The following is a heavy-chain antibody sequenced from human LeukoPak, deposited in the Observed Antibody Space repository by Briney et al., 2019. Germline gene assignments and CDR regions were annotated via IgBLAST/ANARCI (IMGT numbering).Heavy chain of an antibody. CDR3: ARDLQPALYADY. V-gene: IGHV1-69*13. J-gene: IGHJ4*02. CDR2: IIPIFGTA. Sequence: ASVKVPCKASGGTFSSYAISWVRQAPGQGLEWMGGIIPIFGTANYAQKFQGRVTITADESTSTAYMELSSLRSEDTAVYYCARDLQPALYADYWGQGTLVTVSS. D-gene: IGHD2-2*01. CDR1: GGTFSSYA.